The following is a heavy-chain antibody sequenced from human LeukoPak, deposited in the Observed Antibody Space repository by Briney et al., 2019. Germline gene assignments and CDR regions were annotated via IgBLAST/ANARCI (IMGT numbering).Heavy chain of an antibody. CDR3: ARDSYYYDSSGYYRPDAFDI. CDR2: IKQDGSEK. Sequence: HAGGSLRLSCAASGFTFSSYWMSWVRQAPGKGLEWVANIKQDGSEKYYVDSVKGRFTISRDNAKNSLYLQMNSLRAEDTAVYYCARDSYYYDSSGYYRPDAFDIWGQGTMVTVSS. V-gene: IGHV3-7*01. J-gene: IGHJ3*02. CDR1: GFTFSSYW. D-gene: IGHD3-22*01.